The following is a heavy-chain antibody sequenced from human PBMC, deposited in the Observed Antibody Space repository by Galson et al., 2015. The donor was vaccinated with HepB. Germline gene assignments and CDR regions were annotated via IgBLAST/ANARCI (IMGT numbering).Heavy chain of an antibody. J-gene: IGHJ4*02. CDR1: GFTFSSYG. Sequence: SLRLSCAASGFTFSSYGMHWVRQAPGKGLEYVSAISSNGGSTYYADSVKGRFTISRDNSKNTLYLQMSSLRAEDTAVYYCVKRSSGYPYYFDYWGQGTLVTVSS. V-gene: IGHV3-64D*06. D-gene: IGHD6-25*01. CDR2: ISSNGGST. CDR3: VKRSSGYPYYFDY.